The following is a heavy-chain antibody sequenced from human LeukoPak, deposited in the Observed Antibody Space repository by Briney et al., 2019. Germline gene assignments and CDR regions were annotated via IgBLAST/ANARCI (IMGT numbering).Heavy chain of an antibody. CDR2: IYYSGST. J-gene: IGHJ6*02. CDR3: ARTSDYYGMDV. V-gene: IGHV4-59*01. CDR1: GGSISSYY. Sequence: SETLSHTCTVSGGSISSYYWSWIRQPPGKGLEWIGYIYYSGSTNYNPSLKSRVTISVDTSKNQFSLKLSSVTAADTAVYYCARTSDYYGMDVWGQGTTVTVSS.